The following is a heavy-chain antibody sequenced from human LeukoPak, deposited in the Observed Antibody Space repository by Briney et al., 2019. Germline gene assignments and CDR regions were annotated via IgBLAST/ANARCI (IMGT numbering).Heavy chain of an antibody. D-gene: IGHD5-12*01. CDR3: ARGELGILRGYSGYDPILAFDI. Sequence: GASVKVSCKASGYTFVDFDINWVRQVAGQGLEWMGWINTNTGNPTYAQGFTGRFVFSLDTSVSTAYLQISSLKAEDTAVYYCARGELGILRGYSGYDPILAFDIWGQGTMVTVSS. CDR1: GYTFVDFD. CDR2: INTNTGNP. V-gene: IGHV7-4-1*02. J-gene: IGHJ3*02.